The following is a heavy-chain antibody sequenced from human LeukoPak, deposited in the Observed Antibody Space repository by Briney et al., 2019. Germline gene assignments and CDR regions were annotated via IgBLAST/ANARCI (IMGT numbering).Heavy chain of an antibody. CDR2: IYYSGST. J-gene: IGHJ6*03. D-gene: IGHD5-18*01. V-gene: IGHV4-59*01. CDR1: GVSISTYY. Sequence: PSETLSLTCSVSGVSISTYYWSWIRQPPGKGLEWIGYIYYSGSTNYNPSLKSRVTISVDTSNNQFSLKLSSVTAADTAVYYCARTRGYSYGYHYYHYYYMDVWGKGTTVTVSS. CDR3: ARTRGYSYGYHYYHYYYMDV.